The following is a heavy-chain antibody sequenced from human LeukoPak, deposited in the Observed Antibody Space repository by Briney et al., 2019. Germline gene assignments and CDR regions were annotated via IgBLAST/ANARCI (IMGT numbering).Heavy chain of an antibody. Sequence: PSQTLSLTCTVSGGSISSGGYYWSWIRQPPGKGLEWIGYIYYSGSTNYNPSLKSRVTISVDTSKNQFSLKLSSVTAADTAVYYCARAAAAADDAFDIWGQGTMVTVSS. CDR3: ARAAAAADDAFDI. CDR2: IYYSGST. D-gene: IGHD6-13*01. V-gene: IGHV4-61*08. J-gene: IGHJ3*02. CDR1: GGSISSGGYY.